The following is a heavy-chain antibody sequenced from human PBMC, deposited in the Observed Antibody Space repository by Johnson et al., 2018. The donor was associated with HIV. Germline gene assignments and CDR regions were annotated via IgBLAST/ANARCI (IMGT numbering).Heavy chain of an antibody. V-gene: IGHV3-7*01. J-gene: IGHJ3*02. CDR1: GFTFSSYW. CDR3: ARERSRGGYSGYDYGAFDI. CDR2: IKQDGSQI. Sequence: VQLVESGGGLVQPGGSLRLSCAASGFTFSSYWMSWVRQAPGKGLEWVANIKQDGSQIHYMDSVKGRFTISRDNAENSLYLQMTSLRGEDTAVYYCARERSRGGYSGYDYGAFDIWGQGTMVTVSS. D-gene: IGHD5-12*01.